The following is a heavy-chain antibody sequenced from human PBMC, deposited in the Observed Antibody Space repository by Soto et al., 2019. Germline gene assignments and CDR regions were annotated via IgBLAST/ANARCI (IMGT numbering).Heavy chain of an antibody. J-gene: IGHJ6*02. Sequence: QVQLVESGGGVVQPGRSLRLSCAASGFTFSSYAMHWVRQAPGKGLEWVAVISYDGSNKYYADSVKGRFTISRDNFKNTLYLQMNSLRAEDTAVYYCARDTVTYGMDVWGQGTTVTVSS. D-gene: IGHD4-17*01. V-gene: IGHV3-30-3*01. CDR2: ISYDGSNK. CDR3: ARDTVTYGMDV. CDR1: GFTFSSYA.